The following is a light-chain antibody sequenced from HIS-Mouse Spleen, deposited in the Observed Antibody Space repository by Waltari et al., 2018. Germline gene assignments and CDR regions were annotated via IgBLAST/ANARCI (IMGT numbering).Light chain of an antibody. CDR2: EDS. Sequence: YELTQPPSVSVSPGQTARLTCSGDALPKKYAYWDQQKSGQAPVLVIYEDSKRPSGIPERFSGSSSGTMATLTISGAQVEDEADYYCYSTDSSGNHRVFGGGTKLTVL. V-gene: IGLV3-10*01. CDR3: YSTDSSGNHRV. CDR1: ALPKKY. J-gene: IGLJ2*01.